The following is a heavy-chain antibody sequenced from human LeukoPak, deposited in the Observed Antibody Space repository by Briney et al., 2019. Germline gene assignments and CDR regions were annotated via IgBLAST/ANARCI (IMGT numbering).Heavy chain of an antibody. CDR2: ISSSDSTI. D-gene: IGHD1-1*01. V-gene: IGHV3-48*03. CDR3: VRLMGGDNDNYYFGN. CDR1: GFSFNIYE. Sequence: HAGGSLRLSCTASGFSFNIYEMNWVRQAPGKGLEWVSYISSSDSTIYYADSVKGRFTISRDNAKNSLFLQVTSLRPEDTAVYYCVRLMGGDNDNYYFGNWGQGTLVTVSS. J-gene: IGHJ4*02.